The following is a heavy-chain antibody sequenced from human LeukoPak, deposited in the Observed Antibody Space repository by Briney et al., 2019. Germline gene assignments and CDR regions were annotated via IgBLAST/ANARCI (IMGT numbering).Heavy chain of an antibody. CDR2: IYYSGST. CDR3: ARERPSDYYDSSGYYGGYWFDP. V-gene: IGHV4-59*01. CDR1: GGSISSYY. D-gene: IGHD3-22*01. J-gene: IGHJ5*02. Sequence: SETLSLTCTVSGGSISSYYWSWIRQPPAKGLEWIGYIYYSGSTNYNPSLKSRVTISVDTSKNQFSLKLSSVTAADTAVYYCARERPSDYYDSSGYYGGYWFDPWGQGTLVTVSS.